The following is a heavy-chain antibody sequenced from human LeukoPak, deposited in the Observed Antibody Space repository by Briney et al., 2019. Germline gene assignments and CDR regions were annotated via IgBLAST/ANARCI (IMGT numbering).Heavy chain of an antibody. Sequence: SETLSLTCVVYGGSFSGYYWSWIRQPPGKGLEWIGEINHSGSTNYNPSLKSRVTISVDTSKNQFSLKLSSVTAADTAVYYCARAVPYDFWSGYSYFDYWGQGTLVTVSS. J-gene: IGHJ4*02. CDR2: INHSGST. CDR1: GGSFSGYY. D-gene: IGHD3-3*01. V-gene: IGHV4-34*01. CDR3: ARAVPYDFWSGYSYFDY.